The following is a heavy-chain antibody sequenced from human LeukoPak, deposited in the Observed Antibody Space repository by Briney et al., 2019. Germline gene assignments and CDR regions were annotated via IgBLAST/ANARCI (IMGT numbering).Heavy chain of an antibody. CDR2: INHSGST. V-gene: IGHV4-34*01. D-gene: IGHD3-10*01. Sequence: SETLSLTCAVYGGSFSGYYWSWIRRPPGKGLEWIGKINHSGSTNYNPSLKSRVTISVDTSKNQFSLKLSSVTAADTAVYYCARRSLRITMVRGAHDYWGQGTLVTVSS. CDR3: ARRSLRITMVRGAHDY. CDR1: GGSFSGYY. J-gene: IGHJ4*02.